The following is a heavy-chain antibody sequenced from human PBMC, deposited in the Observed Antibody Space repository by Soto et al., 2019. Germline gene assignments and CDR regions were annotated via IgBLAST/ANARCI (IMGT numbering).Heavy chain of an antibody. CDR2: ISAYNGNT. CDR1: GYTFTSYG. V-gene: IGHV1-18*01. Sequence: ASVKVSCTASGYTFTSYGISWVRQAPGQGLEWMGWISAYNGNTNYAQKLQGRVTMTTDTSTSTAYMELRSLRSDDTAVYYCARGSRGYSYGFHFDYWGQGTLVTVSS. D-gene: IGHD5-18*01. J-gene: IGHJ4*02. CDR3: ARGSRGYSYGFHFDY.